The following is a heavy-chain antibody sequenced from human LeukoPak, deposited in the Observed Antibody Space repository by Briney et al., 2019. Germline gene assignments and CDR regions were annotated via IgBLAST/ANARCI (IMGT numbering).Heavy chain of an antibody. CDR1: GGSISSYY. D-gene: IGHD6-13*01. V-gene: IGHV4-59*01. Sequence: SETLSLTCTVSGGSISSYYWSWIRQPPGKGLEWIGYIYYSGSTNYNPSLKSRVTISVDTSKNQFSLKLSSVTAADTAVYYCARASIAAAVVEDWGQGTLVTVSS. CDR2: IYYSGST. J-gene: IGHJ4*02. CDR3: ARASIAAAVVED.